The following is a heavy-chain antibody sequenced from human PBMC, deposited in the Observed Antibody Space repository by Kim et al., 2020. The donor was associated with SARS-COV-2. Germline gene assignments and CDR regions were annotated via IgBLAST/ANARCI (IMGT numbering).Heavy chain of an antibody. CDR3: ARVLGSGSYILFDY. D-gene: IGHD3-10*01. CDR2: IYYSGST. V-gene: IGHV4-30-4*01. CDR1: GGSISSGDYY. Sequence: SETLSLTCTVSGGSISSGDYYWSWIRQPPGKGLEWIGYIYYSGSTYYNPSLKSRVTISVDTSKNQFSLKLSSVTAADTAVYYCARVLGSGSYILFDYWGQGTLVTVSS. J-gene: IGHJ4*02.